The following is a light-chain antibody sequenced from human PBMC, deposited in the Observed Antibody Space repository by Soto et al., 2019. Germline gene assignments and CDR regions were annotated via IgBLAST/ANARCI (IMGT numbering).Light chain of an antibody. CDR3: TSWTTSTTMI. V-gene: IGLV2-14*03. J-gene: IGLJ2*01. CDR2: DVN. CDR1: RSDIGAYNF. Sequence: QSVLPQPASVSVSPGQSITISCTGTRSDIGAYNFVSWYQQHPGEVPKLILYDVNVRPSGASNRFSGSKSGNTASLTISGLQAEDEADYYCTSWTTSTTMIFGGGTKVTVL.